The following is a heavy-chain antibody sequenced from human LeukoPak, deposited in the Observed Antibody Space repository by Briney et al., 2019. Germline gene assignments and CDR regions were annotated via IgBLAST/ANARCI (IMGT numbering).Heavy chain of an antibody. V-gene: IGHV1-18*01. CDR1: GYTFTSYG. Sequence: ASVKVSCKASGYTFTSYGIGWVRQAPGQGLEWMGWISAYNGNTNYAQKLQGRVTMTTDTSTSTAYMELRSLRSDDTAVYYCARDLGHRYSSGWYADYWGQGTLVTVSS. CDR2: ISAYNGNT. D-gene: IGHD6-19*01. CDR3: ARDLGHRYSSGWYADY. J-gene: IGHJ4*02.